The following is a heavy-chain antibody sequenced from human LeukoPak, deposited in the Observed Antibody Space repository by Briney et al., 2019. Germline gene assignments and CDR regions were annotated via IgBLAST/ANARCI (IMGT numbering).Heavy chain of an antibody. D-gene: IGHD5-18*01. V-gene: IGHV1-46*01. J-gene: IGHJ4*02. Sequence: ASVKVSCKASGYTFTSYYMHWVRQAPGQGLEWMGIINPSGGSTRYAQKFQGRVTMTTDTSTSTAYMEMRILRSDDTAMYYCARNRMDTGTYFDYWGQGTLVTVSS. CDR3: ARNRMDTGTYFDY. CDR1: GYTFTSYY. CDR2: INPSGGST.